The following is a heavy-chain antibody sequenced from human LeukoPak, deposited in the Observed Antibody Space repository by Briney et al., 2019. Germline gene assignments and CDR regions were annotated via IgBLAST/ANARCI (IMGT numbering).Heavy chain of an antibody. CDR2: TYYRSKWFR. CDR1: GDSIYGNRAA. Sequence: SQTLSLTCATSGDSIYGNRAAWNWLRQSPSRGLEWLGRTYYRSKWFRDYGVPVQSRITIDPDTSKNQFSLQLNSVTPDDTAVYYCARGFNEATPGAFDIWGQGTMVTVSS. V-gene: IGHV6-1*01. CDR3: ARGFNEATPGAFDI. J-gene: IGHJ3*02. D-gene: IGHD5-12*01.